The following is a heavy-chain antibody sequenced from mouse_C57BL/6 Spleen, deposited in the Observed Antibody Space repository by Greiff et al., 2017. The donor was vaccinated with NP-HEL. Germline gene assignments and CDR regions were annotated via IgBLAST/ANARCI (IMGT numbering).Heavy chain of an antibody. CDR1: GFSLTSYG. CDR2: IWRGGST. J-gene: IGHJ1*03. D-gene: IGHD1-1*01. V-gene: IGHV2-5*01. Sequence: QVQLKESGPGLVQPSQSLSITCTVSGFSLTSYGVHWVRQSPGKGLEWLGVIWRGGSTDYNAAFMSRLSITKDNSKSQVFFKMNSLQADDTAIYYCAKTEITTVEGWYFDVWGTGTTVTVSS. CDR3: AKTEITTVEGWYFDV.